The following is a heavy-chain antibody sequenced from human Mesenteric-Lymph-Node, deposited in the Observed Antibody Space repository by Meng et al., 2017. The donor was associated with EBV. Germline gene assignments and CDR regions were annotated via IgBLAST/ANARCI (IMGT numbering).Heavy chain of an antibody. CDR2: IYYSGRT. V-gene: IGHV4-39*01. CDR3: ARRNVRSQFDF. D-gene: IGHD4-17*01. CDR1: SGSISSSGYY. Sequence: LELADAGPRLVKPSETLSLTCTVSSGSISSSGYYWGWIRQPPGKGLEWIGSIYYSGRTDYNPSLKTRVSISVDSSKTQFSLKLSSVTAADTAVYFCARRNVRSQFDFWGQGTLVTVSS. J-gene: IGHJ4*02.